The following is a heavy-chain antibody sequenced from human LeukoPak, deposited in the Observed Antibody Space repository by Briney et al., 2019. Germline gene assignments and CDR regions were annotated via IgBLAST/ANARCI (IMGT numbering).Heavy chain of an antibody. J-gene: IGHJ4*02. CDR2: ISYDGSNK. V-gene: IGHV3-30-3*01. Sequence: GGSLRLSCAASGFTFSSYAMHWVRQAPGKGLEWVALISYDGSNKYYADSVKGRFTISRDNSKNTLYLQMNSLRAEDTAVYYCARGRRGSPAVNFDYWGQGTLVTVSS. D-gene: IGHD2-2*01. CDR1: GFTFSSYA. CDR3: ARGRRGSPAVNFDY.